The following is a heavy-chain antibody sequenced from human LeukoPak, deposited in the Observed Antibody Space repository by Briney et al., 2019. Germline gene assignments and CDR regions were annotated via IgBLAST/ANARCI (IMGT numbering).Heavy chain of an antibody. CDR3: ARSAFDI. CDR2: IYNDGSST. V-gene: IGHV3-74*01. J-gene: IGHJ3*02. CDR1: GFTFSNYW. Sequence: QSGGSLRLSCAASGFTFSNYWMHWVRQAPGKGLVWVSRIYNDGSSTSYADSVKGRFTISRDNAKNTLYLQMNSLRAEDTAVYYCARSAFDIWGQGTVVTVSS.